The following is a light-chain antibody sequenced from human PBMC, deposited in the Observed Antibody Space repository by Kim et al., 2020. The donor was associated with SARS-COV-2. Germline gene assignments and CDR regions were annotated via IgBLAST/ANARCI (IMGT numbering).Light chain of an antibody. V-gene: IGKV3-20*01. Sequence: EIVLTQSPGTLSLSPGETATLSCRASQRVIGNYLAWYQQKPGQAPRLLVYGAFSRATGIPDRISASGSGTDFTLTISGLEPEDFAVYFCQQYGDSHQTFGQGTKLEI. CDR2: GAF. CDR3: QQYGDSHQT. J-gene: IGKJ2*01. CDR1: QRVIGNY.